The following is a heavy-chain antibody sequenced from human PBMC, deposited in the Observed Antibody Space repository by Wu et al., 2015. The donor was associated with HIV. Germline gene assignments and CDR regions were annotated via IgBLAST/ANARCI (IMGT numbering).Heavy chain of an antibody. V-gene: IGHV4-34*01. J-gene: IGHJ5*02. D-gene: IGHD2-2*01. CDR2: INHSGST. CDR3: ARRGIVVVPAAVNWFDP. CDR1: GGSFSGYY. Sequence: QVQLQESGPGLVKPSETLSLTCAVYGGSFSGYYWSWIRQPPGKGLEWIGEINHSGSTNYNPSLKSRVTISVDTSKNQFSLKLSSVTAADTAVYYCARRGIVVVPAAVNWFDPWGQGTLVTVSS.